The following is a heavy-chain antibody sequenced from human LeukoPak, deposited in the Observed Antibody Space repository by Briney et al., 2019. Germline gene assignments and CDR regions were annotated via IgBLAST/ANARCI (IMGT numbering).Heavy chain of an antibody. D-gene: IGHD4-17*01. CDR3: ATVRASHYGDWFFDY. CDR2: VDPSGNT. CDR1: AYSVTSDYF. Sequence: PSETLSLTCTVSAYSVTSDYFWGWIRQPPGKGLEWIGNVDPSGNTYYNPSLKSRATISLDTSKKDFSLKLTSVTAVDTAIYYCATVRASHYGDWFFDYWGQGTLVTVSS. V-gene: IGHV4-38-2*02. J-gene: IGHJ4*02.